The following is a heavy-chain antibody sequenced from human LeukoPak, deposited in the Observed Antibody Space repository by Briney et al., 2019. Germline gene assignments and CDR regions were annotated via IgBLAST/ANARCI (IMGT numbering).Heavy chain of an antibody. Sequence: PGGSLRLSCEGSGLTFSDYWMHWVRQAPGRGLVWVSRIKTDGSEASYGDAVRGRFVISRDNSRNMLFLLMNNVRDDDTAMYFRARDVGPYGGSPAADWGQGTQVIVSS. J-gene: IGHJ4*02. CDR1: GLTFSDYW. CDR3: ARDVGPYGGSPAAD. D-gene: IGHD1-26*01. CDR2: IKTDGSEA. V-gene: IGHV3-74*01.